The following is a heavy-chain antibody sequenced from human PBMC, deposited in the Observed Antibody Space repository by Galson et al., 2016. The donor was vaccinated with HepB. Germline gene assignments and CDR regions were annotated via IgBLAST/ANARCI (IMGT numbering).Heavy chain of an antibody. Sequence: SLRLSCAASGFTFDDYGLSWVRQAPGMRLEWVSSISLSSSYIYYADSVQGRFTISRDNAKNSLYLQMNSLRAEDTAVYYCVRDKEDSSGYFGYWGQGTLVTVAS. J-gene: IGHJ4*02. CDR3: VRDKEDSSGYFGY. D-gene: IGHD3-22*01. V-gene: IGHV3-21*01. CDR1: GFTFDDYG. CDR2: ISLSSSYI.